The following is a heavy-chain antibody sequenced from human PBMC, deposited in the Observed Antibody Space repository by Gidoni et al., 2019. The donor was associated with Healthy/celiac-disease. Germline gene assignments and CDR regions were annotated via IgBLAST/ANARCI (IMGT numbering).Heavy chain of an antibody. V-gene: IGHV3-21*01. CDR3: ARVRVDDLEDY. J-gene: IGHJ4*02. CDR2: ISSSSSYI. Sequence: EVQLVESGGGLVKPGGYLRLSCAASGFTFSSYSMNWDRQAPGKGLEWVSSISSSSSYIYYADSVKGRFTISRDNAKNSLYLQMNSLRAEDTAVYYCARVRVDDLEDYWGQGTLVTVSS. CDR1: GFTFSSYS. D-gene: IGHD1-1*01.